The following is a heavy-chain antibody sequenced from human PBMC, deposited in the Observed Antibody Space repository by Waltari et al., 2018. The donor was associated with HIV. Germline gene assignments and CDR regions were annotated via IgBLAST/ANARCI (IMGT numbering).Heavy chain of an antibody. Sequence: VQLVESGGGSIKTGGSPRLPCARSGCSVRTHWSDWFVEGTGKGLVWVARINSDGSTRNYADAVKGRFVISRDNSRNTVYLQLNSVKVEDTAVYFCARASHYIEFSTFDGDYYFDLWGRGTRVAVSS. CDR2: INSDGSTR. J-gene: IGHJ4*02. CDR3: ARASHYIEFSTFDGDYYFDL. CDR1: GCSVRTHW. D-gene: IGHD3-9*01. V-gene: IGHV3-74*01.